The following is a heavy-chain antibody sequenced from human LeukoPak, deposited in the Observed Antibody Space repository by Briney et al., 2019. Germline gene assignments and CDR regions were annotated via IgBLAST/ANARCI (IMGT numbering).Heavy chain of an antibody. CDR1: GYTFTGYY. D-gene: IGHD3-22*01. J-gene: IGHJ5*02. CDR3: ARAPPDRNWFDP. CDR2: INPNSGGT. Sequence: ASVTVSCKASGYTFTGYYMHWVRQAPGQGLEWMGRINPNSGGTNYAQKFQGRVTMTRDTSISTAYMELSRLRSDDTAVYYCARAPPDRNWFDPWGQGTLVTVSS. V-gene: IGHV1-2*06.